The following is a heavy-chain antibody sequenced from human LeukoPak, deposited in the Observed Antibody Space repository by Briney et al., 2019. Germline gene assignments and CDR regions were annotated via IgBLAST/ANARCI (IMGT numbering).Heavy chain of an antibody. CDR3: ARDRSTYYYGSGSYYMDV. CDR2: IKQDGSEK. CDR1: GFTFSSYW. Sequence: GGSLRLSCAASGFTFSSYWMSWVRQAPGKGLEWVANIKQDGSEKYYVDSVKGRFTISRDNAKNSLYLQMNSLRAEDTAVYYCARDRSTYYYGSGSYYMDVWGKGTTVTVSS. J-gene: IGHJ6*03. D-gene: IGHD3-10*01. V-gene: IGHV3-7*01.